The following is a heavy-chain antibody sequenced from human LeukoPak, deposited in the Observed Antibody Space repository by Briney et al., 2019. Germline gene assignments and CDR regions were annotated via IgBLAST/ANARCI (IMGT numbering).Heavy chain of an antibody. J-gene: IGHJ4*02. D-gene: IGHD6-13*01. V-gene: IGHV1-2*02. Sequence: ASVKVSCKASGYTFTGYYMHWVRQAPGQGLEWMGWINPNSGGTNYAQKFQGRVTMTKDTSISTAYMELSRLRSDDTAVYYCARGGFSSSWLTFDYWGQGTLVTVSS. CDR1: GYTFTGYY. CDR3: ARGGFSSSWLTFDY. CDR2: INPNSGGT.